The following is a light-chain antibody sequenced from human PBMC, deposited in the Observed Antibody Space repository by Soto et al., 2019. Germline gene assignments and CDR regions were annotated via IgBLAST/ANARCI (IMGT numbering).Light chain of an antibody. CDR3: TSYTSSITYV. Sequence: QSALTQSASVSGSPGQSITISCTGTSSDVGGYNYVSWYQQHPGKAPKLMIYDVSNRPSGVSSRFSGSKSGNTASLTISGLQAEDEADYYCTSYTSSITYVFGTGTKLTVL. J-gene: IGLJ1*01. V-gene: IGLV2-14*01. CDR1: SSDVGGYNY. CDR2: DVS.